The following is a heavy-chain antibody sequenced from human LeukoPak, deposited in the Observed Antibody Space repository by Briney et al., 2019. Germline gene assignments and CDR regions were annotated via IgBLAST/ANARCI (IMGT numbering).Heavy chain of an antibody. CDR1: GFTFSSFW. J-gene: IGHJ4*02. V-gene: IGHV3-7*01. Sequence: GGSLRLSCAASGFTFSSFWMSWAPQAPGKGLEWVGNIKQDGSAKFYVDSVKGRFTISRDNAKNSLYLQMNSLRAEDTSVYYCATSDDSGGCDCGQGTLVTVSS. CDR3: ATSDDSGGCD. D-gene: IGHD3-22*01. CDR2: IKQDGSAK.